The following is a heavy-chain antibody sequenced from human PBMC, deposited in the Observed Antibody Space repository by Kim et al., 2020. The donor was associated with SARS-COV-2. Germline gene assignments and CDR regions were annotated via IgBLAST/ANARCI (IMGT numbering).Heavy chain of an antibody. V-gene: IGHV3-48*04. D-gene: IGHD2-15*01. CDR2: ISSSSSTI. CDR3: ARDLVVAATHYYYYGMDV. CDR1: GFTFSSYS. J-gene: IGHJ6*02. Sequence: GGSLRLSCAASGFTFSSYSMNWVRQAPGKGLEWVSYISSSSSTIYYADSVKGRFTISRDNAKNSLYLQMNSLRAEDTAVYYCARDLVVAATHYYYYGMDVWGQGTTVTVSS.